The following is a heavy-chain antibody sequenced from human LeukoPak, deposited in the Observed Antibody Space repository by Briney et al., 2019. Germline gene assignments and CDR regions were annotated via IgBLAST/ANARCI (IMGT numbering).Heavy chain of an antibody. CDR3: ARLGPTIFGVVRDANAFDI. D-gene: IGHD3-3*01. CDR1: GGSISSYY. V-gene: IGHV4-4*07. Sequence: PSETLSLTCTVSGGSISSYYWSWTRQPAGKGLEWIGRIYTSGSTNYNPSLKSRVTMSVDTSKNQFSLKLSSVTAADTAVYYCARLGPTIFGVVRDANAFDIWGQGTMVTVSS. CDR2: IYTSGST. J-gene: IGHJ3*02.